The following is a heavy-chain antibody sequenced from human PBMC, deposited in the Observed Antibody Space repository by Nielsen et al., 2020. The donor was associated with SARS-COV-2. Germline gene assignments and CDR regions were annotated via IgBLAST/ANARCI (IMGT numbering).Heavy chain of an antibody. Sequence: GESLKISCAASGFIFSSYWMHWVRRAPGKGLEWLAIISKDGMTRYYADSVKGRFTISRDNSKNTLYLQMNSLRAEDTAVYYCARESSGWYGDSFDIWGQGTMVTVSS. CDR2: ISKDGMTR. D-gene: IGHD6-19*01. CDR3: ARESSGWYGDSFDI. V-gene: IGHV3-30*03. CDR1: GFIFSSYW. J-gene: IGHJ3*02.